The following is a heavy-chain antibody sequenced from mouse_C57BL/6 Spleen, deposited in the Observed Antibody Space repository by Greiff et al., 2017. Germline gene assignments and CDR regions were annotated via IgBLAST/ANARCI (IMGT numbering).Heavy chain of an antibody. Sequence: QVQLQQSGPELVKPGASVKISCKASGYAFSSSWITWVKQRPGKGLEWIGRIYPGDGNTNYNGKFKGKATLTADKSSSTAYMQLSSLTSEDSAVYFCARWDCCGDYWGQGTTLTVSS. CDR1: GYAFSSSW. J-gene: IGHJ2*01. V-gene: IGHV1-82*01. CDR3: ARWDCCGDY. D-gene: IGHD4-1*01. CDR2: IYPGDGNT.